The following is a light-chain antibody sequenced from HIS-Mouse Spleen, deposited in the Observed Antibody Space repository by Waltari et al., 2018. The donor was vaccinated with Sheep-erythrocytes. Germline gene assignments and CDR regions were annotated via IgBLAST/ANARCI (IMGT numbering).Light chain of an antibody. V-gene: IGLV2-23*03. CDR1: SSDAGSYNL. CDR2: EGS. J-gene: IGLJ2*01. Sequence: QSALTQPASVSGSPGQSITISCTGTSSDAGSYNLVSWYHQHPAKAPKLMFYEGSKRPSGVSNRFSGSKSGNTASLTISGLQAEDEADYYCCSYAGSSTFHVVFGGGTKLTVL. CDR3: CSYAGSSTFHVV.